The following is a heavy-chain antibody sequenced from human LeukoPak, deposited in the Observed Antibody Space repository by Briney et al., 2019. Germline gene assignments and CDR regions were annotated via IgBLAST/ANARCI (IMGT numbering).Heavy chain of an antibody. D-gene: IGHD2-2*01. CDR1: GGSISSYY. Sequence: PSETLSLTCTVSGGSISSYYRSWIRQPAGKGLEWIGRIYTSGSTNYNPSLKSRVTMSVDTSKNQFSLKLSSVTAADTAVYYCARVASTVPTGDYYYYCMDVWGKGTTVTVSS. CDR3: ARVASTVPTGDYYYYCMDV. J-gene: IGHJ6*03. V-gene: IGHV4-4*07. CDR2: IYTSGST.